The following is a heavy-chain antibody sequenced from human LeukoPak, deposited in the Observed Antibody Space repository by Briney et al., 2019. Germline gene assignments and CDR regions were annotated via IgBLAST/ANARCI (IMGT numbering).Heavy chain of an antibody. CDR1: GYTFTSYD. CDR3: ARGRALPKRGRKNYYYMDV. CDR2: MNPNSGNT. Sequence: ASVKVSXKASGYTFTSYDINWVRQATGQGLEWMGWMNPNSGNTGYAQKFQGRVTMTRNTSISTAYMELSSLRSEDTAVYYCARGRALPKRGRKNYYYMDVWGKGTTVTVSS. V-gene: IGHV1-8*02. D-gene: IGHD1-26*01. J-gene: IGHJ6*03.